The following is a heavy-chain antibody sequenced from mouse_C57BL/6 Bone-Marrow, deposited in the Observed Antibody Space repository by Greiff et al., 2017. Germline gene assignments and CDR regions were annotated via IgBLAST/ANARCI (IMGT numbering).Heavy chain of an antibody. CDR1: GFTLTDYY. V-gene: IGHV14-2*01. Sequence: VQLQESGAELVKPGASVKLSCKASGFTLTDYYMNWVKQRPGQGLEWIGRIDPEGGDTKYDQKFQGKATMTADKSSNTAYMQLSSLTSEDTAVYFCARVGNNCKFADWGKGTLVTVSA. CDR3: ARVGNNCKFAD. CDR2: IDPEGGDT. J-gene: IGHJ3*01. D-gene: IGHD1-3*01.